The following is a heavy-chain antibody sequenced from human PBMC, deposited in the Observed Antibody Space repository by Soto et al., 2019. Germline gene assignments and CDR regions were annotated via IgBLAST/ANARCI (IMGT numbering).Heavy chain of an antibody. J-gene: IGHJ6*02. D-gene: IGHD6-13*01. CDR2: IYYSGST. V-gene: IGHV4-31*03. CDR3: ARAHSAAGPYYYYGMDV. Sequence: SETLSLTCTVSGGSISSGGYYWSWIRQHPGKGLEWIGYIYYSGSTYYNPSLKSRVTISVDTSKNQFSLKLSSVTAADTAVYYCARAHSAAGPYYYYGMDVWGQGTTVTVSS. CDR1: GGSISSGGYY.